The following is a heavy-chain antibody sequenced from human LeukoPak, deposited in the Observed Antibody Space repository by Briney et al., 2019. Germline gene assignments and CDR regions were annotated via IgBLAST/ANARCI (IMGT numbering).Heavy chain of an antibody. CDR3: ARVGCSGTNCYGYYYYYGMDV. CDR1: GFTFSTYW. J-gene: IGHJ6*02. V-gene: IGHV3-74*01. D-gene: IGHD2-2*01. Sequence: GGSLRLSCAASGFTFSTYWMHWVRQAPGQGLVWVSRINSDGSSTSYADSVKGRFSISRDNAKNTLYLQMNSLRAEDTAVYYCARVGCSGTNCYGYYYYYGMDVWGQGTTVTVSS. CDR2: INSDGSST.